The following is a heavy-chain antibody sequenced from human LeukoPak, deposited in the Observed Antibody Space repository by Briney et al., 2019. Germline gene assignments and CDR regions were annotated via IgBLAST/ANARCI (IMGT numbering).Heavy chain of an antibody. D-gene: IGHD6-19*01. CDR2: IKQDGSEK. Sequence: GGSLRLSCAASGFTFSSYWMSWVRQAPGKGLEWVANIKQDGSEKYYVDSVKGRFTISRDNAKNSLYLQMNSLRAEDTAVYYCARDIRGSGWHYYYMDVWGKGTTVTVSS. J-gene: IGHJ6*03. CDR1: GFTFSSYW. CDR3: ARDIRGSGWHYYYMDV. V-gene: IGHV3-7*01.